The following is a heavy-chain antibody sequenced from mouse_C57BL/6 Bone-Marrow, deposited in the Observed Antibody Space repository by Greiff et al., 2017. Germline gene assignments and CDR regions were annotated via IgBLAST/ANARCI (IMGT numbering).Heavy chain of an antibody. J-gene: IGHJ4*01. D-gene: IGHD2-2*01. Sequence: QVTLKESGAELARPGASVKLSCKASGYTFTSYGISWVKQRTGQGLEWIGEIYPRSGNTYYNEKFKGKATLTADKSSSTAYMELRSLTSEDSAVYFCANMGYDDAMDYWGQGTSVTVSS. CDR1: GYTFTSYG. CDR3: ANMGYDDAMDY. CDR2: IYPRSGNT. V-gene: IGHV1-81*01.